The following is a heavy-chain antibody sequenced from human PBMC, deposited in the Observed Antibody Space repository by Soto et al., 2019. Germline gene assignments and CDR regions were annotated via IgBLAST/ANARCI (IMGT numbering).Heavy chain of an antibody. Sequence: PSETLSLTCTVSGGSISSGGYYWSWIRQHPGKGLEWIGYIYYSGSTYYNPSLKSRVTISVDTSKNQFSLKLSSVTAADTAVYYCARDLRYSYGYSESYFDFWGQGTLVTVSS. D-gene: IGHD5-18*01. CDR1: GGSISSGGYY. CDR2: IYYSGST. CDR3: ARDLRYSYGYSESYFDF. V-gene: IGHV4-31*03. J-gene: IGHJ4*02.